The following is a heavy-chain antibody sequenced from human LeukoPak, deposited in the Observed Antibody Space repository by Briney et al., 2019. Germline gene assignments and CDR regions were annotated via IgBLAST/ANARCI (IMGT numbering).Heavy chain of an antibody. J-gene: IGHJ4*02. D-gene: IGHD6-13*01. V-gene: IGHV3-21*06. CDR2: ISSNSRHI. CDR3: ARVAEAAAFDS. Sequence: GGSLRLSCAASGFTFSTYSMNWVRQAPGKGLEWVSSISSNSRHIYYADSMRGRFTISRDNAKNSLYLQMNGLKPEDTAVYYCARVAEAAAFDSWGQGTLVTVSS. CDR1: GFTFSTYS.